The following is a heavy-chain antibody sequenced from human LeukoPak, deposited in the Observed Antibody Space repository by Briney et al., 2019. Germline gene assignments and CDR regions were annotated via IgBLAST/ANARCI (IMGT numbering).Heavy chain of an antibody. CDR3: AKDIYYDFWSGYYGTFDY. CDR2: ISGSGGST. V-gene: IGHV3-23*01. J-gene: IGHJ4*02. CDR1: GFTFSSYA. Sequence: GGSLRLSCAASGFTFSSYAMSWVRQAPGKGLEWVSAISGSGGSTYYADSVKGRFTISRDNSENTLYLQMNSLRAEDTAVYYCAKDIYYDFWSGYYGTFDYWGQGTLVTVSS. D-gene: IGHD3-3*01.